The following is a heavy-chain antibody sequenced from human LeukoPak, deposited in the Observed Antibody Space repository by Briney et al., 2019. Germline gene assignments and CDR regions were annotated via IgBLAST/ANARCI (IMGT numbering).Heavy chain of an antibody. Sequence: PSETLSLTCAVYGGSFSGYYWSWIRQPPGKGLEWIGEINHSGSTNYSPPLKSRVTISVDTSKNQFSLKLSSVTAADTTVYYCARVGPGDYYFFDYWGQGTLVTVSS. CDR2: INHSGST. CDR3: ARVGPGDYYFFDY. D-gene: IGHD4-17*01. V-gene: IGHV4-34*01. CDR1: GGSFSGYY. J-gene: IGHJ4*02.